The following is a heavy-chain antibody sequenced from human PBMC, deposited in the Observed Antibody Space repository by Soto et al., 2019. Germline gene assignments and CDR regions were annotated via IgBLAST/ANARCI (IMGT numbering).Heavy chain of an antibody. D-gene: IGHD6-19*01. Sequence: QVQLQESGPGLMKPSETLSLTCTVSGGSLSNYYLKWIRKPPAKGLEWIGYIHYTGSTNYNPSLKGRITILVDTAKNQFSLKMYSVTAADTAVYYCATGSGWLTDYWGQGALVTVSS. V-gene: IGHV4-59*08. CDR1: GGSLSNYY. J-gene: IGHJ4*02. CDR2: IHYTGST. CDR3: ATGSGWLTDY.